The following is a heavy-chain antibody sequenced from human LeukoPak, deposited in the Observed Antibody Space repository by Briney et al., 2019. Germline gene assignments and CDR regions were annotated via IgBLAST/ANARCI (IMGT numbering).Heavy chain of an antibody. V-gene: IGHV4-39*01. CDR2: IYYSGNT. CDR3: VRQTGSGLFILP. Sequence: SETLSLTCTVSGVSISSSNSYWGWLRQPPGKSLEWIGSIYYSGNTYYNASLKSQVSISIDTSKNQFSLRLTSVTAADTAVYYCVRQTGSGLFILPGGQGTLVTVSS. CDR1: GVSISSSNSY. D-gene: IGHD3/OR15-3a*01. J-gene: IGHJ4*02.